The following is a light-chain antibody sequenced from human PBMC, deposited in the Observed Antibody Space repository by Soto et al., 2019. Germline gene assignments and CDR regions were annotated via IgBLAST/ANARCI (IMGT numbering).Light chain of an antibody. V-gene: IGKV3-11*01. Sequence: EIVLTQSPATLSLSPGYRATLSCRASQSVSGYLAWYQQKPGQAPRLLIYDASNRVTGIPARFSGCVSRTVFTLTITSIEPKDFAVYDCQQRSNWPSTFGGGTKVEI. CDR2: DAS. CDR1: QSVSGY. J-gene: IGKJ4*01. CDR3: QQRSNWPST.